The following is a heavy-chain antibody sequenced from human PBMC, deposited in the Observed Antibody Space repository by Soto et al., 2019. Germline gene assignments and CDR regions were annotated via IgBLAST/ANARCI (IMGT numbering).Heavy chain of an antibody. CDR2: ISGSGSP. V-gene: IGHV3-21*04. CDR3: SREVQPVFRREYDY. CDR1: GFTFISHT. Sequence: EVQLVESGGGLVKPGGSLRLSCAVSGFTFISHTLNWVRQAPGKGLEWVSSISGSGSPYYADSVKGRFTISRDNDQNSLYLQMSSMRAEDTAVYYCSREVQPVFRREYDYWGQGTLVTVSS. J-gene: IGHJ4*02.